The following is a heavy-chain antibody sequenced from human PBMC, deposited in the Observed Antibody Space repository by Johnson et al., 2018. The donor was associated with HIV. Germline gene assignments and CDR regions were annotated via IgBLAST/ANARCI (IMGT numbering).Heavy chain of an antibody. V-gene: IGHV3-53*01. J-gene: IGHJ3*01. Sequence: VQLVESGGGLIQPGGSLRLSCAASGFTVRSNYMSWVRQAPGKGLEWVSVIYGGGGTDYGDSVKGRFTISRDNSKNTVYLQMNSLRAEDTAVYYCARGRGGYYTFDVWGQGTMVTVSS. CDR2: IYGGGGT. CDR1: GFTVRSNY. D-gene: IGHD1-26*01. CDR3: ARGRGGYYTFDV.